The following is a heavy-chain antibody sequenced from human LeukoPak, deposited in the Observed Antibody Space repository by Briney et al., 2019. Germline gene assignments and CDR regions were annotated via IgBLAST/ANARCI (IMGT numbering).Heavy chain of an antibody. CDR1: GGSISSSSYY. D-gene: IGHD6-19*01. Sequence: SETLSLTCTVSGGSISSSSYYWGWIRQPPGKGLEWIGEINHSGSTNYNPSLKSRVTISVDTSKNQFSLKLSSVTAADTAVYYCAGYSSGWYYYWGQGTLVTVSS. CDR3: AGYSSGWYYY. CDR2: INHSGST. J-gene: IGHJ4*02. V-gene: IGHV4-39*07.